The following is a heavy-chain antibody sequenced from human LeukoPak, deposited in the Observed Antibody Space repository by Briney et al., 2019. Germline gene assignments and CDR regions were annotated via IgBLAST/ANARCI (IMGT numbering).Heavy chain of an antibody. CDR3: ARDIYDFWSGYYPRTFYGMDV. J-gene: IGHJ6*02. CDR1: GYTFTGYY. CDR2: INPNSGGT. Sequence: ASVKVSCKASGYTFTGYYMHWVRQAPGQGLEWMGWINPNSGGTNYAQKLQGRVTMTTDTSTSTAYMELRSLRSDDTAVYYCARDIYDFWSGYYPRTFYGMDVWGQGTTVTVS. D-gene: IGHD3-3*01. V-gene: IGHV1-2*02.